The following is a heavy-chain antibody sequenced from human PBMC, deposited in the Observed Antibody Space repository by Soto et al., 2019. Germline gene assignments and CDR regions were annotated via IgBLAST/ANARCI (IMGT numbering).Heavy chain of an antibody. CDR2: IYYSGST. CDR3: ARGKAYYDSSGYYLTFFFDY. J-gene: IGHJ4*02. D-gene: IGHD3-22*01. V-gene: IGHV4-31*02. Sequence: HPGKGLEWIGYIYYSGSTYYNPSLKSRVTISVDTSKNQFSLKLSSVTAADTAVYYCARGKAYYDSSGYYLTFFFDYWGQGTLVTVSS.